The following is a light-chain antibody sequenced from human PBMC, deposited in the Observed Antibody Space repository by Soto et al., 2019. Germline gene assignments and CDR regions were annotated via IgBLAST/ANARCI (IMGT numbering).Light chain of an antibody. CDR1: QSLSSNF. J-gene: IGKJ5*01. V-gene: IGKV3-20*01. Sequence: EIVMTQSPTTLSVSPGERATLSCRASQSLSSNFLAWCQQKPGQAPRLLIYAASNRATGIPDRFSGSGSGTDFTLTISRLEPEDFAVYFCQQYGSSPITFGQGTRLEIK. CDR2: AAS. CDR3: QQYGSSPIT.